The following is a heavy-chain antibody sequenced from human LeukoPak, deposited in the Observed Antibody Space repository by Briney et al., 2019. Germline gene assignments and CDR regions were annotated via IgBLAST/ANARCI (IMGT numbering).Heavy chain of an antibody. CDR1: GFTFSNYR. CDR2: ISSSSVYI. J-gene: IGHJ6*03. V-gene: IGHV3-21*01. Sequence: GGSLRLSCAASGFTFSNYRMHWVRQAPGKGLEWVSSISSSSVYIYYADSLKGRFTISRDNTKNSPYLQMNSLRAEDTAVYYCARTNYYYYMDVWGKGTTVTISS. CDR3: ARTNYYYYMDV.